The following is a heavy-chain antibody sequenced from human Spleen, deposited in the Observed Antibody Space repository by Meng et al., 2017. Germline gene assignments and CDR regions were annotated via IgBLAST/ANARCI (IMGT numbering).Heavy chain of an antibody. D-gene: IGHD6-19*01. CDR2: INPNSGGT. CDR3: ARDRGAVVGACVDY. Sequence: ASVKVSCKASGYTFTGYYMHWVRQAPGQGLEWMGWINPNSGGTNYAQKFQGRVTMTRDTSISTAYLEVTGLTSDDTAVYYCARDRGAVVGACVDYWGQGILVTVSS. J-gene: IGHJ4*02. V-gene: IGHV1-2*02. CDR1: GYTFTGYY.